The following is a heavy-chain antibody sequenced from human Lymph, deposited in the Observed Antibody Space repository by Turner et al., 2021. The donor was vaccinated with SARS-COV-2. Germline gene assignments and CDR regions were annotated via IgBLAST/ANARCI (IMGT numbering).Heavy chain of an antibody. CDR1: GIIVSRNY. CDR3: ARDLGTYGMDV. D-gene: IGHD6-13*01. J-gene: IGHJ6*02. CDR2: IDSGGTT. V-gene: IGHV3-53*02. Sequence: EVQLVETGGGLIQPGGSLRLSCAASGIIVSRNYMNWVRQAPGKVLEWVSGIDSGGTTYYADSVKGRFTISRDNSKNTLYLQMNSLRVEDTAVYYCARDLGTYGMDVWGQGTTVTVSS.